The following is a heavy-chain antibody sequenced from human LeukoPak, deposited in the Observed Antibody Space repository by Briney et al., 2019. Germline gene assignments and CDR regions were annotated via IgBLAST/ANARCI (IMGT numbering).Heavy chain of an antibody. CDR1: GFTFSSYW. CDR2: INGDGSST. CDR3: AREHWNDGLNWFDP. V-gene: IGHV3-74*01. J-gene: IGHJ5*02. Sequence: GGSLRLSCAASGFTFSSYWMHWVRQAPGKGLVWVSRINGDGSSTTYADSVKGRFTISRDTANNTLYLQTNSLRAEDTTVYFCAREHWNDGLNWFDPWGQGTLVTVSS. D-gene: IGHD1-1*01.